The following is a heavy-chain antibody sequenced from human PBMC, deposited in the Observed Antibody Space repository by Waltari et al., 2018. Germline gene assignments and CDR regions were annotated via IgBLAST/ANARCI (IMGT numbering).Heavy chain of an antibody. Sequence: QLQLVQSGAEVKKPGASVKVSCKASGYTFTRYDMNWVRQATGQGLWWMGWMHPNSGSTGDAQKFQGRVTMTRDTSISTAYMELSSLTSEDTAVYYCAMGNGAVIKDSFDTWGQGTMVTVSS. CDR1: GYTFTRYD. V-gene: IGHV1-8*01. CDR3: AMGNGAVIKDSFDT. J-gene: IGHJ3*02. D-gene: IGHD3-10*01. CDR2: MHPNSGST.